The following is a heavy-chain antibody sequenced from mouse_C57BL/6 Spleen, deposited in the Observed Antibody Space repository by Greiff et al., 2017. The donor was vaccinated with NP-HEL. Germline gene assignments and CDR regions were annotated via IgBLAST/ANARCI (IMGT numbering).Heavy chain of an antibody. Sequence: QVQLQQSGAELVRPGASVTLSCKASGYTFTDYEMHWVKQTPVHGLEWIGAIDPETGGTAYNQKFKGKAILTADKSSSTAYMELRSLTSEDSAVYYCTKMGYYGNLFAYWGQGTLVTVSA. CDR1: GYTFTDYE. J-gene: IGHJ3*01. D-gene: IGHD2-1*01. CDR3: TKMGYYGNLFAY. CDR2: IDPETGGT. V-gene: IGHV1-15*01.